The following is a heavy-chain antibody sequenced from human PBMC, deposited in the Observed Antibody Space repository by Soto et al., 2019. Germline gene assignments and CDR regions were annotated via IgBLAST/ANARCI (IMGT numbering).Heavy chain of an antibody. J-gene: IGHJ6*02. CDR3: ARDGRAAAGRDYYYGMDV. Sequence: SETLSLTCSVSGGSINSYWWSWIRQPAVKVLEWIGYISTSGPTNYNPSLNSRVTLSLDTSKNQFFLNLSSVTAADTAVYYCARDGRAAAGRDYYYGMDVWGQGTTVTVSS. D-gene: IGHD6-13*01. CDR2: ISTSGPT. V-gene: IGHV4-59*01. CDR1: GGSINSYW.